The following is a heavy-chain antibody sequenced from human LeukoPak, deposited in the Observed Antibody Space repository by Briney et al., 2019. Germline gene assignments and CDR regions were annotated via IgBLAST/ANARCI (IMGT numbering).Heavy chain of an antibody. J-gene: IGHJ6*02. CDR3: GRADGCGGGSCPRYYYYYGMDV. Sequence: SVKVSCKASGGTFSSYAISWVRQAPGQGLEWMGGIIPIFGTANYAQKFQGRVTITADESTSTAYMELSSLRSEDTAVYYSGRADGCGGGSCPRYYYYYGMDVWGQGTTVTVSS. D-gene: IGHD2-15*01. V-gene: IGHV1-69*13. CDR2: IIPIFGTA. CDR1: GGTFSSYA.